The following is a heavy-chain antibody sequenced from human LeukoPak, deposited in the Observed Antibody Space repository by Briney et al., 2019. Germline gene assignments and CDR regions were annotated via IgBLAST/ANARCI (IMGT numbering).Heavy chain of an antibody. CDR1: GGSIRSYY. V-gene: IGHV4-59*01. CDR3: ARSVVTLYWYFDL. Sequence: SETLSLTCTVSGGSIRSYYWSWIRQPPGKGLEWIGYIYYSGNTNYNPSLKSRVTISVDTSKNQFSLTLNSVTAADTAVYYCARSVVTLYWYFDLWGRGTLVTVSS. CDR2: IYYSGNT. D-gene: IGHD4-23*01. J-gene: IGHJ2*01.